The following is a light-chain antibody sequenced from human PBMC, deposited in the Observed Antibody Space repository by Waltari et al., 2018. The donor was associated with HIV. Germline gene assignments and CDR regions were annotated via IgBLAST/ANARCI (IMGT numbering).Light chain of an antibody. CDR1: SGINVASYR. CDR2: HKSDSDV. J-gene: IGLJ1*01. Sequence: QAVLTQPSSLSAPPGTSASLTCTLRSGINVASYRIYWYQQSSGTPPQYLLTHKSDSDVQRGSGVPSRFSASKDASANAGILLISGIQSEDEADYYCMIWHSNAYVFGSGTKVTV. V-gene: IGLV5-45*02. CDR3: MIWHSNAYV.